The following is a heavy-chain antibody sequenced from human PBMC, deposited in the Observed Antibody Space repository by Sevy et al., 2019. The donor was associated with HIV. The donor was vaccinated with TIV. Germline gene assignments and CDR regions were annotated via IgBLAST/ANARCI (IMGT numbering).Heavy chain of an antibody. CDR2: IKKDGTDK. CDR1: GFTFSNHW. Sequence: GGSLSLSCAVSGFTFSNHWMTWVRQAPGKGLEWVAKIKKDGTDKFYVDSVMGRFSISRDNAKDLLYLQMNSLRVEDTAVYYCARDRRVEYGGSDYWGQGTLVTVSS. J-gene: IGHJ4*02. D-gene: IGHD3-10*01. CDR3: ARDRRVEYGGSDY. V-gene: IGHV3-7*03.